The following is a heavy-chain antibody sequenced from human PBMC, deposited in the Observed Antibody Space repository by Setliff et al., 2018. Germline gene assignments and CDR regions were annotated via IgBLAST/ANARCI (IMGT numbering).Heavy chain of an antibody. CDR3: GGTAFGSYGIDM. V-gene: IGHV4-38-2*01. D-gene: IGHD1-1*01. CDR2: MFDNVGT. CDR1: NFSINSGYT. J-gene: IGHJ3*02. Sequence: SETLSLTCAVSNFSINSGYTWGWIRQPPGKGLEWIGTMFDNVGTFYNPSQTSRLTMSVHMSKNQLSLKVTSVTAADTAVFYCGGTAFGSYGIDMWGQGTMVTVSS.